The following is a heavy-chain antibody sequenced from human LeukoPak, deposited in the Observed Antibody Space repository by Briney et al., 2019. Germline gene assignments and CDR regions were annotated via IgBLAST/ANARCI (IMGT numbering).Heavy chain of an antibody. CDR3: ARWHDSGRYFDY. CDR1: GGSLSNYC. D-gene: IGHD6-19*01. V-gene: IGHV4-59*01. CDR2: TCDSANT. Sequence: SETLSLTCTVSGGSLSNYCWNWMRQSPGKGLEWIGYTCDSANTYYNPSLKSRVTISVDTSKNQFSLKLTSATAADTALYYCARWHDSGRYFDYWGRGTSVTVSS. J-gene: IGHJ4*02.